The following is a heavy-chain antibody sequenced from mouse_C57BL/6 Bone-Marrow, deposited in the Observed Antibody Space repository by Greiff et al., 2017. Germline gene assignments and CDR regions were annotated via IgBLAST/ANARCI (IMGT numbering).Heavy chain of an antibody. V-gene: IGHV5-17*01. CDR3: ARRGSGYWYFDV. Sequence: EVMLVESGGGLVKPGGSLKLSCAASGFTFSDYGMRWVRQAPEKGLEWVAYISSGSSTIYYADTVKGRCTISRDNAKKTLFLQMTSLRSEETAMYYCARRGSGYWYFDVWGTGTTVTVSS. CDR1: GFTFSDYG. CDR2: ISSGSSTI. J-gene: IGHJ1*03.